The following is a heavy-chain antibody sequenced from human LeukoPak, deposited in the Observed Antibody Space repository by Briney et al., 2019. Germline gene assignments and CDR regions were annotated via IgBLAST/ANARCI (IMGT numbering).Heavy chain of an antibody. J-gene: IGHJ6*02. CDR2: IYYSGST. Sequence: SETLSLTCTVSGGSISSSSYYWGWIRQPPGKGLEWIGSIYYSGSTYYNPSLKSRVTISVDTSKNQFSLKLSSVTAADTAVYYCARVLNYYGSGSYYNVFHYYYYYGMDVWGQGTTVTGSS. CDR3: ARVLNYYGSGSYYNVFHYYYYYGMDV. D-gene: IGHD3-10*01. CDR1: GGSISSSSYY. V-gene: IGHV4-39*01.